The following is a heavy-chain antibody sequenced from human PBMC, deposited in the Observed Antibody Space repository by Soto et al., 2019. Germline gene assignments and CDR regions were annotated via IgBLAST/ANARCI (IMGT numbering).Heavy chain of an antibody. V-gene: IGHV3-21*06. CDR1: GFTFTRYS. J-gene: IGHJ4*02. Sequence: RLSCAASGFTFTRYSMNWFRQAPGKGLEWVSSISSTTNYIYYGDSMKGRFTISRDNAKNSLYLEMNSLRAEDTAVYYCARESEDLTSNFDYWGQGTLVTVSS. CDR2: ISSTTNYI. CDR3: ARESEDLTSNFDY.